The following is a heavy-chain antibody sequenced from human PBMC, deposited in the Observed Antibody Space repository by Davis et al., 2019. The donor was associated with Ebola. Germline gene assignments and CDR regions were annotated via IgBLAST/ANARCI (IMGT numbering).Heavy chain of an antibody. J-gene: IGHJ4*02. Sequence: GESLKISCAASGFTFSSYWMSWVRQAPGKGLEWVANIKQDGSEKYYVDSVKGRFTISRDNAKNSLYLQMNSLRAEDTAVYYCAKASLRGSDYWGQGTLVTVSS. V-gene: IGHV3-7*01. CDR1: GFTFSSYW. CDR2: IKQDGSEK. D-gene: IGHD3-10*01. CDR3: AKASLRGSDY.